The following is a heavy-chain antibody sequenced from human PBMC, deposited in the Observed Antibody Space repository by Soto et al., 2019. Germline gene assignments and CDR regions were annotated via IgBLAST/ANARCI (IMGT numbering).Heavy chain of an antibody. J-gene: IGHJ4*02. D-gene: IGHD1-26*01. CDR3: AKDLRRDGRYDLPY. V-gene: IGHV3-23*01. CDR1: GFIFRTYA. Sequence: EVQLLESGGGLAQPGGSLRLSCAAAGFIFRTYAMNWVRQAPGKGLEWVSVMVGDGSSSDYADSVRGRFTISRDNSKKALYKKMNTWGAEDRAVYCCAKDLRRDGRYDLPYWGQGPLFPVPS. CDR2: MVGDGSSS.